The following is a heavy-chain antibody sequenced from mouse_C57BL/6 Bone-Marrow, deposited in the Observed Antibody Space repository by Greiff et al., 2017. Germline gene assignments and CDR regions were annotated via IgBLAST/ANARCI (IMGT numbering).Heavy chain of an antibody. Sequence: EVQVVESGGGLVKPGGSLKLSCAASGFTFSDYGMHWVRQAPEKGLEWVAYISSGSSTIYYADTVKGRFTISRDNAKNTLFLQMTSLRSEDTAMYYCARPYDYDEFAYWGQGTLVTVSA. CDR2: ISSGSSTI. CDR3: ARPYDYDEFAY. J-gene: IGHJ3*01. CDR1: GFTFSDYG. V-gene: IGHV5-17*01. D-gene: IGHD2-4*01.